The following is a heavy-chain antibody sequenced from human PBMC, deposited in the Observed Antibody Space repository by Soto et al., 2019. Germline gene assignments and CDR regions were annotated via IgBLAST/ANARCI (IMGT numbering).Heavy chain of an antibody. CDR3: AGSGFIAAPFDP. J-gene: IGHJ5*02. CDR1: GGSISSYY. D-gene: IGHD6-13*01. V-gene: IGHV4-59*01. Sequence: SETLSLTCTVSGGSISSYYWNWIRQPPGKGLEYIGYVYYSGNTNYNPSLKSRVTISVDTSKNHFSLKLSSVTAADTAVYYCAGSGFIAAPFDPWGQGTLGTVS. CDR2: VYYSGNT.